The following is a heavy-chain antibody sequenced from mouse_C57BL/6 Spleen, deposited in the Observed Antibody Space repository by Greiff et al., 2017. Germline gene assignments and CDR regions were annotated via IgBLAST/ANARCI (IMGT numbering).Heavy chain of an antibody. D-gene: IGHD4-1*01. J-gene: IGHJ2*01. CDR1: GYTFTDYN. V-gene: IGHV1-22*01. CDR2: INPNNGGT. Sequence: VHVKQSGPELVKPGASVKMSCKASGYTFTDYNMHWVKQSHGKSLEWIGYINPNNGGTSYNQKFKGKATLTVNKSSSTAYMELRSLTSEDSAVYYCARLTGTALDYWGQGTTLTVSS. CDR3: ARLTGTALDY.